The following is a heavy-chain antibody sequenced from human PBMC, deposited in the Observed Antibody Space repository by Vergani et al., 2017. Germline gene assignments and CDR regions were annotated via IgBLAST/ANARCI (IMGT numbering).Heavy chain of an antibody. V-gene: IGHV5-10-1*01. CDR1: GYSFTSYW. Sequence: EVQLVQSGAEVKKPGESLRISCKGSGYSFTSYWISWVRQMPGKGLEWMGRIDPSDSYTNYSPSFQGHVTISADKSISTAYMELSSLRSEDTAVYYCAIDYGDIDQYYFDYWGQGTLVTVSS. CDR2: IDPSDSYT. J-gene: IGHJ4*02. CDR3: AIDYGDIDQYYFDY. D-gene: IGHD4-17*01.